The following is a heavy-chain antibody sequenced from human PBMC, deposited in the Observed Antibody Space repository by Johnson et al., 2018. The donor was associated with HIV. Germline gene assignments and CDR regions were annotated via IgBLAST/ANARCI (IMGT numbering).Heavy chain of an antibody. CDR3: ARDLETGDDYVWGSYQLGAFDM. D-gene: IGHD3-16*02. CDR1: GFSVSDNY. V-gene: IGHV3-66*01. CDR2: IYSGGST. J-gene: IGHJ3*02. Sequence: VQLVESGGGLVKPGGSLRLSCAASGFSVSDNYVSWVRQAPGKGLEWVSVIYSGGSTYYADSVKGRFTISRDSSKNTLYLQMNSLRAEDTAVYYWARDLETGDDYVWGSYQLGAFDMWGQGTMVTVSS.